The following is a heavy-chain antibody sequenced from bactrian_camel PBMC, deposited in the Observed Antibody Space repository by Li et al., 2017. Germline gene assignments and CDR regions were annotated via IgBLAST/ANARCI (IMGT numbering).Heavy chain of an antibody. D-gene: IGHD3*01. J-gene: IGHJ4*01. V-gene: IGHV3S1*01. CDR3: ATSSYGWAMWLY. CDR2: IYIAFRPDDQRT. Sequence: HVQLVESGGGSVQAGGSLRLSCAASGYTYSSICMGWFRQAPGKEREAVATIYIAFRPDDQRTYYADSMKGRFTISRDDAKNTLYLELNSLKPEDTAMYYCATSSYGWAMWLYWGQGTQVTVS. CDR1: GYTYSSIC.